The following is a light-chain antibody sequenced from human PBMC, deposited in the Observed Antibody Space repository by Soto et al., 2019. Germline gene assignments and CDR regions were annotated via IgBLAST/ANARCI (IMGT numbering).Light chain of an antibody. CDR2: DVS. CDR1: SSDVGAYNY. V-gene: IGLV2-14*01. J-gene: IGLJ2*01. Sequence: QSALTQPASVPGSPGQWITISCTGTSSDVGAYNYVSWYQQHPVKAPKLMIYDVSSRPSGISNRFSGSKSGNTASLTISGVQAEDEADYYCSSYASSSTVIFGGGTKLTVL. CDR3: SSYASSSTVI.